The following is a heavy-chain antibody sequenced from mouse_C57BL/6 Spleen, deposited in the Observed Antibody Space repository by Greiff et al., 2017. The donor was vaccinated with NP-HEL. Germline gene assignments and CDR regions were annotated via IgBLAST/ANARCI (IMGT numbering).Heavy chain of an antibody. CDR3: ARSQVGFYDGYYNFDY. J-gene: IGHJ2*01. D-gene: IGHD2-3*01. V-gene: IGHV1-64*01. CDR2: IHPNSGST. CDR1: GYTFTSYW. Sequence: QVQLQQPGAELVKPGASVKLSCKASGYTFTSYWMHWVKQRPGQGLEWIGMIHPNSGSTNYNEKFKSKATLTVDKSSSTAYMQLSSLTSEDSAVYYCARSQVGFYDGYYNFDYWGQGTTLTVSS.